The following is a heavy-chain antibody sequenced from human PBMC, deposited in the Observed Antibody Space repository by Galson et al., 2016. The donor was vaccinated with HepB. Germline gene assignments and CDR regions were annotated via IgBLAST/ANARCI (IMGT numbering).Heavy chain of an antibody. Sequence: SLRLSCAASGFTFSTHAMSWVRQAPGKGLEWVSVITGSGGYTYSADSVKGRFTISRDNSKNTLYLQMNSLRAEDTAVCYCAKGYGLFDSWGQGTLVTVSS. J-gene: IGHJ4*02. CDR2: ITGSGGYT. V-gene: IGHV3-23*01. CDR3: AKGYGLFDS. D-gene: IGHD4-17*01. CDR1: GFTFSTHA.